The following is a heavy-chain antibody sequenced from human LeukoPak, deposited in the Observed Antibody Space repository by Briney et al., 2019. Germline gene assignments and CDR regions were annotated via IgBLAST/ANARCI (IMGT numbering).Heavy chain of an antibody. CDR2: ISSSSYI. CDR1: GFTFSSYS. V-gene: IGHV3-21*01. Sequence: GGSLRLSCAASGFTFSSYSMNWVRQAPGKGLEWVSSISSSSYIYYADSVKGRFTISRDNAKNSLYLQMNSLRAEDTAVYYCARDADIVVVPAAIIPLGYWGQGTLVTVSS. D-gene: IGHD2-2*02. J-gene: IGHJ4*02. CDR3: ARDADIVVVPAAIIPLGY.